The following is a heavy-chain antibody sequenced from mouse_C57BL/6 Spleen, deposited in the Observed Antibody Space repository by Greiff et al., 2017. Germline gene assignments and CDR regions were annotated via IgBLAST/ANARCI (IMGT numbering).Heavy chain of an antibody. CDR3: ARDYDYDERMFAY. D-gene: IGHD2-4*01. Sequence: EVQRVESGGGLVKPGGSLKLSCAASGFTFSSYAMSWVRQTPEKRLEWVATISDGGSYTYYPDNVKGRFTISRDNAKNNQYLQMSHLKSEDTAMYYCARDYDYDERMFAYWGQGTLVTVSA. CDR1: GFTFSSYA. CDR2: ISDGGSYT. V-gene: IGHV5-4*01. J-gene: IGHJ3*01.